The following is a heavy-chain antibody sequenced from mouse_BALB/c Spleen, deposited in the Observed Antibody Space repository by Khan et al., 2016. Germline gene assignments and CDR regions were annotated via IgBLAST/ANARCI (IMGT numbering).Heavy chain of an antibody. Sequence: QVQLQQPGAELVRPGASVKLSCKASGHPFTTYLMNWFKQRPEQGLEWIGRIDPYDSETHYDQKFKDKAILTVDKSSSTAFMQRSSLTSEDSAVYYCARGPKVFDYWGQGTTLTVSS. J-gene: IGHJ2*01. CDR1: GHPFTTYL. CDR3: ARGPKVFDY. V-gene: IGHV1-52*01. CDR2: IDPYDSET.